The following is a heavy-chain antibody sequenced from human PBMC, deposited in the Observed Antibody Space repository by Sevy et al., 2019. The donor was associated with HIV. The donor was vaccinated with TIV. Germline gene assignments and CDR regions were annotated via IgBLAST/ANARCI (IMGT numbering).Heavy chain of an antibody. J-gene: IGHJ4*02. CDR2: VIASVNMA. V-gene: IGHV1-69*10. CDR1: GGTFSTYI. D-gene: IGHD2-21*02. Sequence: ASVKVSCKASGGTFSTYIINWVRQAPGQGLEWMGGVIASVNMANSEQKFQGRVTITADGSTSTAYLELSGLTSEDRARYYCEAPMPWGGDCCYLDSWGQGTRVTVSS. CDR3: EAPMPWGGDCCYLDS.